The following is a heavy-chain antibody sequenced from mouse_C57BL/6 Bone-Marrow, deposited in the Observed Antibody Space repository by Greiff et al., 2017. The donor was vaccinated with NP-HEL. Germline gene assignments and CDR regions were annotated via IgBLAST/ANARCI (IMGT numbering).Heavy chain of an antibody. J-gene: IGHJ4*01. CDR2: IWSDGST. V-gene: IGHV2-6*03. CDR1: GFSLTSYG. CDR3: ARYRGKIHYCEYYAMDY. Sequence: VKLVESGPGLVAPSQSLSITCTVSGFSLTSYGVHWVRQPPGKGLEWLVVIWSDGSTTYNSALKSRLSISKDNSKSQVFLKMNSLQTDDTAMYYCARYRGKIHYCEYYAMDYWGQGTSVTVSS. D-gene: IGHD2-13*01.